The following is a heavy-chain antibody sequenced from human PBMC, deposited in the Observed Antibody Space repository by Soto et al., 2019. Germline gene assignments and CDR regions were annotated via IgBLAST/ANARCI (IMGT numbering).Heavy chain of an antibody. D-gene: IGHD3-16*01. Sequence: EVQLLESGGGLVQPGGSLRLSCAASGFTFNTFEMSWVRQAPGRGLEWVSFISDDSSRTYYADAVKGRFTISRGNSKYTLYLQMNSLTAVDTAVFACVKGGWLDFWGQGALVTFSS. V-gene: IGHV3-23*01. CDR1: GFTFNTFE. CDR3: VKGGWLDF. CDR2: ISDDSSRT. J-gene: IGHJ5*01.